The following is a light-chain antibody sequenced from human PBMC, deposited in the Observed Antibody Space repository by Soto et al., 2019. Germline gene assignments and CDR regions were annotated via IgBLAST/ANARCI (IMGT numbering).Light chain of an antibody. J-gene: IGKJ1*01. CDR1: QSVSGN. Sequence: EIVMTQSPATLSVSPGERATLSCRASQSVSGNLAWYQQNPGQAPSLLIYGASTRATGVPARFSGSGSGTELTLTISGLQSEDFAVYYCQQYNNWPRTFGQGTKVEIK. CDR2: GAS. CDR3: QQYNNWPRT. V-gene: IGKV3-15*01.